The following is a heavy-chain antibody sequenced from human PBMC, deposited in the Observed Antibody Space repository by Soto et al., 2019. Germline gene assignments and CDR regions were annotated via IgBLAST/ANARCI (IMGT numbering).Heavy chain of an antibody. CDR3: AKDYDYYGSGSYYEL. J-gene: IGHJ4*02. V-gene: IGHV3-33*06. CDR1: GFTFSSYG. D-gene: IGHD3-10*01. Sequence: GGSLRLSCAASGFTFSSYGMHWVRQAPGKGLEWVAVIWYDGSNKYYADSVKGRFTISRDNSKNTLYLQMNSLRAEDTAVYYCAKDYDYYGSGSYYELWGLGTLVTVSS. CDR2: IWYDGSNK.